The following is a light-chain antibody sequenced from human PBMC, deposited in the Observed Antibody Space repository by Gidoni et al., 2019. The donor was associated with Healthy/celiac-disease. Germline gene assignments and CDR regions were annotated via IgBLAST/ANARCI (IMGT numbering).Light chain of an antibody. CDR1: QSVSSSY. CDR2: GAS. CDR3: QQYGSSPPYS. J-gene: IGKJ2*03. V-gene: IGKV3-20*01. Sequence: EIVLTQSPGTLSLSPGERATLSCRASQSVSSSYLAWYQQTPGQAPRLLIYGASSRATGIPDRFSGSGSGTDFTLTISRMEPEDFAVYYCQQYGSSPPYSFXXXTKLEIK.